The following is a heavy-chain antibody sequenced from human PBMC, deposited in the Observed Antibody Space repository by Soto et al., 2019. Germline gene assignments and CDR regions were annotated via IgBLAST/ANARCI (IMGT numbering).Heavy chain of an antibody. J-gene: IGHJ4*02. CDR1: GFPFSSYS. Sequence: GGSLRLSFSASGFPFSSYSMNWVRQAPGKGLEWVSYISSSSSTIYYADSVKGRFTISRDNAKNSLYLQMNSLRDEDTAVYYCASAKDGYSGYEFNYWGQGTLVTVSS. D-gene: IGHD5-12*01. CDR2: ISSSSSTI. V-gene: IGHV3-48*02. CDR3: ASAKDGYSGYEFNY.